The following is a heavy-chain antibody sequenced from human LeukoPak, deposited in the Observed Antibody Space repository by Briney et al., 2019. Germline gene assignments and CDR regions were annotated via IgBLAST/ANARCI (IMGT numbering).Heavy chain of an antibody. V-gene: IGHV3-74*01. Sequence: PGGSLRLSCAASGFTFSSHWMHWVRQAPGKGLVWVPRINSDGSITTYADSAQGRFTISRDNAKNTLYLQMNSLRVEDTAVYYCARDYNWNPPDYWGQGTLVTVSS. CDR2: INSDGSIT. CDR3: ARDYNWNPPDY. D-gene: IGHD1-1*01. J-gene: IGHJ4*02. CDR1: GFTFSSHW.